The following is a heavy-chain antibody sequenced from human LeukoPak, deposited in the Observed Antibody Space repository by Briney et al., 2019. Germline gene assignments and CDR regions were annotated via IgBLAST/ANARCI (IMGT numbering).Heavy chain of an antibody. V-gene: IGHV4-39*07. J-gene: IGHJ4*02. CDR3: ARASSSRGIDY. CDR2: IYYSGST. D-gene: IGHD6-6*01. Sequence: PSETLPLTCTVSGGSISSSSYYWGWIRQPPGKGLEWIGSIYYSGSTYYNPSLKSRVTISVDTSKNQFSLKLSSVTAADTAVYYCARASSSRGIDYWGQGTLVTVSS. CDR1: GGSISSSSYY.